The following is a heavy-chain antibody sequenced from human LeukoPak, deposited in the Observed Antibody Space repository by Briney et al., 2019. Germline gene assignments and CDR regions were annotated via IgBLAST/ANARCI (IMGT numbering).Heavy chain of an antibody. CDR2: SGTYGRT. CDR3: ARGMDGYGPDAFDI. D-gene: IGHD5-24*01. Sequence: PGGSLRLSCVASGFTFSSNVLNWVRQAPGKGLEWVSVSGTYGRTQYADSVKGRFTISRDSSKNTPYLQINSLRVEDTAVYYCARGMDGYGPDAFDIWGQGTMVTVSS. V-gene: IGHV3-23*01. CDR1: GFTFSSNV. J-gene: IGHJ3*02.